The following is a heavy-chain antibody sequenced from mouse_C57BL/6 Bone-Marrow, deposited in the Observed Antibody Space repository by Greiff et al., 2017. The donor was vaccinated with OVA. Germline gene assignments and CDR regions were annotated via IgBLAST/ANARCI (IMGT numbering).Heavy chain of an antibody. V-gene: IGHV1-82*01. CDR2: IYPGDGDT. CDR3: ARSGYYGSSGGFDY. CDR1: GYAFSSSW. Sequence: ESGPELVKPGASVKISCKASGYAFSSSWMNWVKQRPGKGLEWIGRIYPGDGDTNYNGKFKGKATLTADKSSSTAYMQLSSLTSEDSAVYFCARSGYYGSSGGFDYWGQGTTLTVSS. D-gene: IGHD1-1*01. J-gene: IGHJ2*01.